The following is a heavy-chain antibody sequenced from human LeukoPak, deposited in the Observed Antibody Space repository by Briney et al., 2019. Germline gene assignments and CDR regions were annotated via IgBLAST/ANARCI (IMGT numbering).Heavy chain of an antibody. CDR2: IYYSGGT. Sequence: SETLSLTCTVSGGSISSYYWSCILQPPPKRLQWIGYIYYSGGTNYNPSLKSRVTISVDTSKNQFSLKLSSVAAADTAVYYCARGGTMTKRHAFDIWGQGTMVTVSS. V-gene: IGHV4-59*01. CDR1: GGSISSYY. D-gene: IGHD3-16*01. J-gene: IGHJ3*02. CDR3: ARGGTMTKRHAFDI.